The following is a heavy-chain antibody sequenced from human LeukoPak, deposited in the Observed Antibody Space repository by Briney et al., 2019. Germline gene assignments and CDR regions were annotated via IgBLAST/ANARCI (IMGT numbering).Heavy chain of an antibody. Sequence: GGPLRLSCAASGFTFSAYSKSWIRRARGKGLEWISYFSCSSRNTNHADCVKGRFTISRDNAKNSLYLQMNSLRADDTAIYFCARDDVFKGYTYGWGYWHFDLWGRGTLVTVSS. CDR1: GFTFSAYS. CDR3: ARDDVFKGYTYGWGYWHFDL. D-gene: IGHD5-18*01. J-gene: IGHJ2*01. CDR2: FSCSSRNT. V-gene: IGHV3-11*06.